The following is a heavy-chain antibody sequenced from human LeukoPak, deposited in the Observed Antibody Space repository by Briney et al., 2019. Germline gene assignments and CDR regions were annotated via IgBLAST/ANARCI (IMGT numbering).Heavy chain of an antibody. V-gene: IGHV4-61*02. J-gene: IGHJ6*03. CDR1: GGSISSGSYY. CDR2: IYTSGST. CDR3: ARDGAHKNHYYSYYYMDV. D-gene: IGHD3-16*01. Sequence: SETLSLTCTVSGGSISSGSYYWSWIRQPAGKGLEWIGRIYTSGSTNYNPSLKSRVTISLDTSKNQFSLKLSSVTAADTAVYYCARDGAHKNHYYSYYYMDVWDKGTTVTVSS.